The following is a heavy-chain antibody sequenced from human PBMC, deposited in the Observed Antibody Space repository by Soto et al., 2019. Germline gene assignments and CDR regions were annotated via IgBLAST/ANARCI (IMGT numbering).Heavy chain of an antibody. J-gene: IGHJ4*02. V-gene: IGHV3-23*01. CDR3: ARGSLSRTGLGDY. CDR1: GFTFSSYA. Sequence: EVQLLESGGGLVQPGGSLSLSCAASGFTFSSYAMSWVRQAPGKGLEWVSAISGSGGSTYYADSVKGRFTISRDNSKNTLYRQMNSLRAEDTAVYYCARGSLSRTGLGDYWGQGTLVTVS. D-gene: IGHD3-16*01. CDR2: ISGSGGST.